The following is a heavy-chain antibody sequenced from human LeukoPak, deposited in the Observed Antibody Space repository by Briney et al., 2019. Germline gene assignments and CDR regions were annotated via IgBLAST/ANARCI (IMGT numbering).Heavy chain of an antibody. CDR3: ASAYYDYVWGSYRPLGY. V-gene: IGHV3-74*03. CDR2: IDNAGSIT. CDR1: GFTFSNYW. J-gene: IGHJ4*02. Sequence: GGSLRLSCAASGFTFSNYWIHWVRQAPGKGLVWVSRIDNAGSITTYADSVKGRFTISRDNSKNTLYLQMNSLRAEDTAVYYCASAYYDYVWGSYRPLGYWGQGTLVTVSS. D-gene: IGHD3-16*02.